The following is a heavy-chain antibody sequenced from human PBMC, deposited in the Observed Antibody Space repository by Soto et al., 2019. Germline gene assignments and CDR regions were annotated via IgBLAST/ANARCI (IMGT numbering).Heavy chain of an antibody. D-gene: IGHD4-17*01. J-gene: IGHJ5*02. V-gene: IGHV4-31*03. Sequence: SETLSLTCTVSGGSISSGGYYWSWIRQHPGKGLEWIGYIYYSGSTYYNPSLKSRVTISVDTSKNQFSLKLSSVTAADTAVYYCARTHGDYSNWFDPWGQGTLVTVSS. CDR1: GGSISSGGYY. CDR3: ARTHGDYSNWFDP. CDR2: IYYSGST.